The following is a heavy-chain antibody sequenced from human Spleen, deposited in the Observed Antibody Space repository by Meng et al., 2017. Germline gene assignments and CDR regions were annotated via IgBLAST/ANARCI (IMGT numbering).Heavy chain of an antibody. Sequence: QVQLPQWGAGLLKPSDTLSLTCAVYGGSFSGYYWSWIRQPPGKGLEWIGEINHSGSTNYNPALESRATISVDTSQNNLSLKLSSVTAADSAVYYCARGPTTMAHDFDYWGQGTLVTVSS. D-gene: IGHD4-11*01. CDR3: ARGPTTMAHDFDY. CDR1: GGSFSGYY. J-gene: IGHJ4*02. V-gene: IGHV4-34*01. CDR2: INHSGST.